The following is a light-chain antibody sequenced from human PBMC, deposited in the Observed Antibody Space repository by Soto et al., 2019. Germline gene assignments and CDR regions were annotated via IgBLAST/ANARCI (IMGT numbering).Light chain of an antibody. Sequence: QSALTQPAFVSGSPGQSITISCTGTSSDVGGYNYVSWYQHHPGKAPKVMIYDVSNRPSGVSNRFSGSKSGNTASLTISGLQAEDEADYYCSSYTINRTLVFGGGTKVTVL. CDR3: SSYTINRTLV. V-gene: IGLV2-14*03. J-gene: IGLJ2*01. CDR1: SSDVGGYNY. CDR2: DVS.